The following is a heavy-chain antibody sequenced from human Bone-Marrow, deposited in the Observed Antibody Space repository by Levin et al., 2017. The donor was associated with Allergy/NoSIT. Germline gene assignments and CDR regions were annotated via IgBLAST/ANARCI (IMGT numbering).Heavy chain of an antibody. CDR3: AKGSYSGYEEGLFES. D-gene: IGHD5-12*01. Sequence: QAGGSLRLSCAGAGLTFRDYALNWVRRAPGKGLEWVSGISALGGRIYYADSVKGRFTISRDNSKDTVYLQMSSLRAEDTALYYCAKGSYSGYEEGLFESWGRGTQVTVSS. J-gene: IGHJ4*02. CDR1: GLTFRDYA. CDR2: ISALGGRI. V-gene: IGHV3-23*01.